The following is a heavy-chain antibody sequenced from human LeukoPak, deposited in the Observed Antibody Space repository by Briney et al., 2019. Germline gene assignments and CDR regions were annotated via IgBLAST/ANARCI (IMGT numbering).Heavy chain of an antibody. D-gene: IGHD5-18*01. CDR3: ARGRRGYSYGTYFDY. CDR2: INHSGST. CDR1: GGSFSGYY. V-gene: IGHV4-34*01. J-gene: IGHJ4*02. Sequence: PSETLSLTCAVYGGSFSGYYWSWIRQPPGKGLEWIGEINHSGSTNYNPSLKSRVTISVDTSKNQFSLKLSSVTAADTAVYYCARGRRGYSYGTYFDYRGQGTLVTVSS.